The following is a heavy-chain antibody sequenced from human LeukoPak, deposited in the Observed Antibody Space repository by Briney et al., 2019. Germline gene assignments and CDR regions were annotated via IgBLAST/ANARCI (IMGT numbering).Heavy chain of an antibody. D-gene: IGHD3-22*01. Sequence: SETLSLTCTVSGDSISSYHWSWIRQPPGKGLEWIGYISYSGGPNYNPSHKSRVTISVDTSKNQFSLKLTSVTAADTAVYYCAREYYGSSGYYNDYWGQGALVTVSS. J-gene: IGHJ4*02. CDR2: ISYSGGP. V-gene: IGHV4-59*01. CDR1: GDSISSYH. CDR3: AREYYGSSGYYNDY.